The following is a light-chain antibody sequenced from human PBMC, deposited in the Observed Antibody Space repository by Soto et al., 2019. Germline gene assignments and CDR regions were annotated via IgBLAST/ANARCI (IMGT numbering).Light chain of an antibody. CDR2: AAS. CDR3: QQPNSSPLT. CDR1: QGIDSF. Sequence: DIPMTLSPSSLSASLGARVIITFRARQGIDSFLVWYQQIPGKAPKLLIYAASTWQSGVPARFSGSGSETDFTLTISSLQPEDCATYYCQQPNSSPLTFGGGTKVDIK. J-gene: IGKJ4*01. V-gene: IGKV1-9*01.